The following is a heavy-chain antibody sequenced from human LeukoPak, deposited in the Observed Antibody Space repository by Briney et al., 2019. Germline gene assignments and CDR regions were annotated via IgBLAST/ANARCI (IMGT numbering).Heavy chain of an antibody. Sequence: GESLKISCKGSGYSFTSYWIGWVRQMPGKGLEWMGIIYPGDSDTRYSPSFQGQVTISADKSINTAYLQWNSLKASDTAMYYCARLGGYGSGSYRPFDYWGQGTLVAVSS. CDR1: GYSFTSYW. D-gene: IGHD3-10*01. CDR3: ARLGGYGSGSYRPFDY. CDR2: IYPGDSDT. V-gene: IGHV5-51*01. J-gene: IGHJ4*02.